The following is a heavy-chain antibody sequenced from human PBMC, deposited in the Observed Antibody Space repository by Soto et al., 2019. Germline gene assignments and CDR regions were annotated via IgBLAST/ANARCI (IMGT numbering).Heavy chain of an antibody. CDR1: GGSISTGGYY. Sequence: QVQLQESGPGLVKPSQTLSLTCTVSGGSISTGGYYWTWIRQHPGKGLEWIGYIYYSGSTYYNPSLKSRVTISVDTSKNQFSLKLSSVTAADTAVYSCARGLSVTLFENWGQGTRVTVSS. CDR3: ARGLSVTLFEN. D-gene: IGHD4-17*01. J-gene: IGHJ4*02. V-gene: IGHV4-31*03. CDR2: IYYSGST.